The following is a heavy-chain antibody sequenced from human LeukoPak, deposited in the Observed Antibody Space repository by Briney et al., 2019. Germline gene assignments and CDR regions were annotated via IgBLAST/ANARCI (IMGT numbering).Heavy chain of an antibody. CDR2: VSSSGAYI. CDR1: GFTFSSYA. CDR3: TRGVGNYRYYFDS. Sequence: GGSLRLSCAASGFTFSSYAMNWIRQPPGKGLEWVASVSSSGAYIYYADLVEGRFTISRDNAKNSLILQMNSLRAEDTAVYYCTRGVGNYRYYFDSWGQGTLVTVSS. J-gene: IGHJ4*02. D-gene: IGHD3-22*01. V-gene: IGHV3-21*01.